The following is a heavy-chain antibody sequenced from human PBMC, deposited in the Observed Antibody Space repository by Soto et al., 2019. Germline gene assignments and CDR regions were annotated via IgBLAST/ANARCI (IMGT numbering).Heavy chain of an antibody. D-gene: IGHD3-3*01. Sequence: PGGSLRLFCAASGFTFSSYSMNWVRQAPGKGLEWVSYISSSSSTIYYADSVKGRFTISRDNAKNSLYLQMNSLRDEDTAVYYCARDSDTIFGVVITRLAQPKYFQHWGQGTLVTVSS. J-gene: IGHJ1*01. CDR1: GFTFSSYS. V-gene: IGHV3-48*02. CDR3: ARDSDTIFGVVITRLAQPKYFQH. CDR2: ISSSSSTI.